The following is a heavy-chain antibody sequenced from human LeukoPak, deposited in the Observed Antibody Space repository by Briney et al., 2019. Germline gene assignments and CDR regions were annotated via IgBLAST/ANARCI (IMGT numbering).Heavy chain of an antibody. D-gene: IGHD3-3*01. J-gene: IGHJ6*03. CDR2: ISSSSSYI. CDR1: GFTFSSYS. Sequence: GGSLRLSCAASGFTFSSYSMNWVRQAPGKGLEWVSSISSSSSYIYYADSVKGRFTISRDNAKNSLYLQMNSPRAEDTAVYYCARDETFWSGFYYYYYMDVWGKGTTVTVSS. V-gene: IGHV3-21*01. CDR3: ARDETFWSGFYYYYYMDV.